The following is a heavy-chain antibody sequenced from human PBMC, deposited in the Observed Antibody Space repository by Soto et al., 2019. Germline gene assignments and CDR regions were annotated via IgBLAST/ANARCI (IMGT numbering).Heavy chain of an antibody. J-gene: IGHJ4*02. Sequence: QVQLVQSGAVVKKPGASVKVSCKASGYTFTGYYMHWVRQAPGQGLEWMGWINPNSGGTNYAQKLQGWVTMTRDTAISTAYMELSRLRSDDTAVYYCATAYGSGSYPNDYWGQGTLVTVSS. V-gene: IGHV1-2*04. D-gene: IGHD3-10*01. CDR2: INPNSGGT. CDR1: GYTFTGYY. CDR3: ATAYGSGSYPNDY.